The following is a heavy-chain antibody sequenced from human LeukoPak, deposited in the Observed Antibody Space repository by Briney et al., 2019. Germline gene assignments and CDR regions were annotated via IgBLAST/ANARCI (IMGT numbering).Heavy chain of an antibody. J-gene: IGHJ3*02. Sequence: GGSLRLSCAASGFTFSTYSMNWVRQVPGKGLEWVSSISSGSTYIKYADSVKGRFTTSRDDAKSSLYLQMNSLRAEDTAVYYCARIRWDPGRAFDIWGQGTMVTVSS. V-gene: IGHV3-21*06. CDR3: ARIRWDPGRAFDI. CDR1: GFTFSTYS. D-gene: IGHD5-24*01. CDR2: ISSGSTYI.